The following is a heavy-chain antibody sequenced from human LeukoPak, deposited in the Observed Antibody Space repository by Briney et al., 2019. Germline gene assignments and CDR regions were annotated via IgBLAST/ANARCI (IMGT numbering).Heavy chain of an antibody. Sequence: KPGGSLRLSCTASGFTFGDNYMNWFRQAPGKGPEWVGFIRSKSYGGTTEYAASVKGGFTISRDDSENTVYLLMDSLQTEDTAVYYCTWMTTIVTVDFWGQGTLVTVSS. CDR2: IRSKSYGGTT. V-gene: IGHV3-49*05. J-gene: IGHJ4*02. CDR1: GFTFGDNY. D-gene: IGHD4-11*01. CDR3: TWMTTIVTVDF.